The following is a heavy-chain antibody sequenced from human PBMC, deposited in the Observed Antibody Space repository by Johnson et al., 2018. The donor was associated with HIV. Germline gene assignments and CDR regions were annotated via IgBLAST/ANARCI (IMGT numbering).Heavy chain of an antibody. J-gene: IGHJ3*02. CDR3: ARVRRGNGDAFDI. V-gene: IGHV3-20*04. Sequence: VQLVESGGGVVRPGGSLRLSCAASGFSFDDYAMHWVRQAPGKGLEWVSGLSWNSGSIRYADSVKGRFTISRDNAKNSLYLQMNSLRAEDTAVYYCARVRRGNGDAFDIWGQGTMVTVSS. CDR2: LSWNSGSI. CDR1: GFSFDDYA. D-gene: IGHD2-8*01.